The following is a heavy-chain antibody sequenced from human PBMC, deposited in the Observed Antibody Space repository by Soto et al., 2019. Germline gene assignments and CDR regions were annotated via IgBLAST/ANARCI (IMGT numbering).Heavy chain of an antibody. D-gene: IGHD6-19*01. CDR3: ARVPFRAVAGTGGIDP. CDR2: MNPNSGNT. J-gene: IGHJ5*02. Sequence: ASVKVSCKASGYTFTSYDINWVRQATGQGLEWMGWMNPNSGNTGYAQKFQGRVTMTRNTSISTAYMELSSLRSEDTAVYYCARVPFRAVAGTGGIDPWGQGTLVTVSS. V-gene: IGHV1-8*01. CDR1: GYTFTSYD.